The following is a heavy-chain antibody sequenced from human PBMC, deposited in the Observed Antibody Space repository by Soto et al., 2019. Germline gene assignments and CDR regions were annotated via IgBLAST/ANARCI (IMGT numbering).Heavy chain of an antibody. CDR1: GFTFSSYG. Sequence: QVQLVESGGGVVQPGRSLRLSCAASGFTFSSYGMHWVRQAPGKGLEWVAVIWYDGSNKYYADSVKGRFTISRDNSKNTLYLQMNSLRAEETAVYYCAREEGNLPHENNYYYYYGMDVGGQGTTVTVSS. CDR2: IWYDGSNK. J-gene: IGHJ6*02. CDR3: AREEGNLPHENNYYYYYGMDV. V-gene: IGHV3-33*01. D-gene: IGHD1-1*01.